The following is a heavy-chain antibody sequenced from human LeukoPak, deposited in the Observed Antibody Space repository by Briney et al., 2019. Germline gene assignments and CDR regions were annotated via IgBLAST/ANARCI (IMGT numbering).Heavy chain of an antibody. CDR3: ARLSCSSTSCFHTSDI. V-gene: IGHV4-39*01. Sequence: PSETLSLTCTVSGGSISSSSYYWGWIRQPPGKGLEWIGSVYYSGSTYYNPSLKSRVTISVDTSKNQFSLKLSSVTAADTAVYYCARLSCSSTSCFHTSDIWGQGTMVTVSS. D-gene: IGHD2-2*01. CDR1: GGSISSSSYY. CDR2: VYYSGST. J-gene: IGHJ3*02.